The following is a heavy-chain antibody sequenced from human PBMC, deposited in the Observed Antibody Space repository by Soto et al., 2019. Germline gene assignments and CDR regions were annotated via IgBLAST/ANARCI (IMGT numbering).Heavy chain of an antibody. CDR1: GGSISSGGYS. D-gene: IGHD3-16*01. Sequence: QLQLQESGSGLVKPSQTLSLTCAVSGGSISSGGYSWSWIRQPPGKGLECIGYIYHSGSTYYNPSLKSRFTTSVDRSKNQFSLKLSSVTAADTAVYYCASHLRYFDYWGQGTLVTVSS. J-gene: IGHJ4*02. V-gene: IGHV4-30-2*01. CDR3: ASHLRYFDY. CDR2: IYHSGST.